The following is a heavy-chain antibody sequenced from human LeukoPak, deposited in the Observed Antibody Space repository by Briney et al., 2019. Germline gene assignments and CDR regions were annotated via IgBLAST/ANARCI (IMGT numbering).Heavy chain of an antibody. D-gene: IGHD5-18*01. Sequence: GGSLRLSCAASGFTFSSNYMSWVRQAPGKGLEWVSVIYSGGSTYYADSVKGRFTISRDNAKNSLYLQMNSLRAEDTAMYYCARSDTAMAFDYWGQGTLVTVSS. CDR1: GFTFSSNY. CDR3: ARSDTAMAFDY. CDR2: IYSGGST. J-gene: IGHJ4*02. V-gene: IGHV3-66*01.